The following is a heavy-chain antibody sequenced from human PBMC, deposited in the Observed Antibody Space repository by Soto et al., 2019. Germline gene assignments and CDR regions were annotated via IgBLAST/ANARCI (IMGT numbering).Heavy chain of an antibody. J-gene: IGHJ4*02. Sequence: EVQLLESGGRLVQPGGSLRLSCAASGFSFSIYAMNWVRQAPGKGLEWVSGISGGGGSTYHADSVKGRFTISRDNSKNTLYLQMNSLRAEDTAVYYWAKDPTSYDSSAQFDSWGQGTLVTVSS. V-gene: IGHV3-23*01. D-gene: IGHD3-22*01. CDR1: GFSFSIYA. CDR3: AKDPTSYDSSAQFDS. CDR2: ISGGGGST.